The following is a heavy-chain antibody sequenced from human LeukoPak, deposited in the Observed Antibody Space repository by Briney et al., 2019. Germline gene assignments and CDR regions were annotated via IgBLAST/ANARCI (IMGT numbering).Heavy chain of an antibody. CDR1: GGAINSGGYY. CDR2: IYYSGST. V-gene: IGHV4-31*03. D-gene: IGHD2-2*01. CDR3: ARGNVIVVVPATWFDP. Sequence: PSETPSLTCTVSGGAINSGGYYWSWIRQHPGKGLEWIGYIYYSGSTYYNPSLKSRVTISLDTSKNHFSLKLSSVTAADTAVYYCARGNVIVVVPATWFDPWGQGTLVTVSS. J-gene: IGHJ5*02.